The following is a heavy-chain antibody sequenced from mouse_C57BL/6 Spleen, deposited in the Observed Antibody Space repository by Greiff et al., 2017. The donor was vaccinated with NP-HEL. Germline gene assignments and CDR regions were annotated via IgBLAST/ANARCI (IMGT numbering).Heavy chain of an antibody. D-gene: IGHD2-4*01. J-gene: IGHJ4*01. CDR2: IDPADGET. Sequence: EVQLQESGAELVKPGASVKLSCTASGFNIKDYYMHWVKQRTEQGLEWIGRIDPADGETKYAPKFPGKATITADTSSNTAYLQLSRLTSEETAVYYCARYDYDYCRMDYWCKGTSVTVSS. CDR1: GFNIKDYY. CDR3: ARYDYDYCRMDY. V-gene: IGHV14-2*01.